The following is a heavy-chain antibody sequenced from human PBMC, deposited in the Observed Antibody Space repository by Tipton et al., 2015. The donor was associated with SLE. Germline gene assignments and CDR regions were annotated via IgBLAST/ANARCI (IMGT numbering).Heavy chain of an antibody. CDR1: GFTFSSYA. Sequence: SLRLSCAASGFTFSSYAMSWVRQAPGKGLEWVSGISGSGGSTYYADSVKGRFTISRDNSKNTLYLQMNSLRAEDTAVYYCAKTLYYYDSSGPFDYWGQGTLVTVSS. V-gene: IGHV3-23*01. CDR2: ISGSGGST. CDR3: AKTLYYYDSSGPFDY. D-gene: IGHD3-22*01. J-gene: IGHJ4*02.